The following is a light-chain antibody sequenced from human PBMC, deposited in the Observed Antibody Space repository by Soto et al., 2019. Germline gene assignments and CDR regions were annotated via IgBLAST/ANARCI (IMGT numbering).Light chain of an antibody. V-gene: IGKV1-9*01. CDR2: NAF. CDR3: QQLYTYPLT. J-gene: IGKJ4*01. CDR1: QAISSY. Sequence: IQLTQSPSSLSASVGDRVTITCRASQAISSYLGWYQQKPGKAPKLLIYNAFTLQSGVPPRFSGGGSGTYFTLTISSLQPEDFATYHCQQLYTYPLTFGGGTKVEMK.